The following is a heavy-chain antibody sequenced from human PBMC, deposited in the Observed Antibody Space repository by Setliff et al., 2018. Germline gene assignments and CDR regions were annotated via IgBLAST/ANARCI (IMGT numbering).Heavy chain of an antibody. Sequence: SETLSLTCTVSGYSVSSGYYWGWIRQPPGKGLEWIGSIYHSGSTYYNPSLKSRVTISIDTSKNQFSLKLSSVTAADTAVYHCARGKTFFGAFIRAFDIWGQGRMVTVSS. CDR2: IYHSGST. CDR3: ARGKTFFGAFIRAFDI. V-gene: IGHV4-38-2*02. J-gene: IGHJ3*02. CDR1: GYSVSSGYY. D-gene: IGHD3-3*01.